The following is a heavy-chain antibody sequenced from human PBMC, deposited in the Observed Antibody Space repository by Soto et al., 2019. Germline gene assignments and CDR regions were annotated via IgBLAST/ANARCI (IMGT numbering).Heavy chain of an antibody. D-gene: IGHD2-2*01. J-gene: IGHJ4*02. CDR2: IYWDGDE. CDR3: AHGSCTSADCYPNPYLDY. CDR1: GFSLSTSAEG. Sequence: QITWKESGPTLVKPTQSLTLTCTFSGFSLSTSAEGVGWIRQPPGKALEWLALIYWDGDERYSPSLKSRLTITKDTSKNQVVLTMTNMDPADTATYSCAHGSCTSADCYPNPYLDYWGQGILVTVSS. V-gene: IGHV2-5*02.